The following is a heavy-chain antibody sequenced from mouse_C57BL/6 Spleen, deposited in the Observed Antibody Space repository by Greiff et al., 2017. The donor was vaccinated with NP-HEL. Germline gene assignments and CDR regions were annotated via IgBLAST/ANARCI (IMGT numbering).Heavy chain of an antibody. CDR2: IYPGSGST. V-gene: IGHV1-55*01. J-gene: IGHJ2*01. CDR1: GYTFTSYW. D-gene: IGHD2-5*01. CDR3: ARYYSNYEGYYFDY. Sequence: QVQLKQPGAELVKPGASVKMSCKASGYTFTSYWITWVKQRPGQGLEWIGDIYPGSGSTNYNEKFKSKATLTVDTSSSTAYMQLSSLTSEDSAVYYCARYYSNYEGYYFDYWGQGTTLTVSS.